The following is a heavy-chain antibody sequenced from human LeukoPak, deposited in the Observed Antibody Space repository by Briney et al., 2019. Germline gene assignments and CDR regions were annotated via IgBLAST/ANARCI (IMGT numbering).Heavy chain of an antibody. Sequence: GASVKVSCKASGYTFTGYYINWVRQAPGQGLEWMGWINPDSGGTNYAQNFQGRVTMTRDTSISTAYMELSRLRSDDTAIYYCAKKVGGNYGLDVWGPGTTVTASS. CDR3: AKKVGGNYGLDV. D-gene: IGHD3-16*01. J-gene: IGHJ6*02. CDR2: INPDSGGT. V-gene: IGHV1-2*02. CDR1: GYTFTGYY.